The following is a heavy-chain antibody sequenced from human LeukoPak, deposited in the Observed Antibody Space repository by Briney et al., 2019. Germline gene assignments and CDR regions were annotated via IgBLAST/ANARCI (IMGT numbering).Heavy chain of an antibody. CDR2: ISWNSGSI. CDR3: AKDITGYYGSGPFDY. D-gene: IGHD3-10*01. CDR1: GFTFDDYA. V-gene: IGHV3-9*01. Sequence: GRSLRLSCAASGFTFDDYAMHWVRQAPGKGLEWVSGISWNSGSIGYADSVKGRFTISRDNAKNSPYLQMNSLRAEDTALYYCAKDITGYYGSGPFDYWGQGTLVTVSS. J-gene: IGHJ4*02.